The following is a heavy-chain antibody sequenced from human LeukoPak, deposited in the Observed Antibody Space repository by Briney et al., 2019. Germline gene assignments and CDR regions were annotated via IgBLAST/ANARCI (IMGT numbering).Heavy chain of an antibody. CDR3: TRDLNYYDSSAQGY. V-gene: IGHV3-49*03. CDR2: IRSKAYGGTT. J-gene: IGHJ4*02. Sequence: GVLRLSCTASGFTFGDYAMSWFRQAPGKGLEWVGFIRSKAYGGTTEYAASVKGRFTISRDDSKSIAYLQMNSLKTEDTAVYYCTRDLNYYDSSAQGYWGQGTLVTVSS. CDR1: GFTFGDYA. D-gene: IGHD3-22*01.